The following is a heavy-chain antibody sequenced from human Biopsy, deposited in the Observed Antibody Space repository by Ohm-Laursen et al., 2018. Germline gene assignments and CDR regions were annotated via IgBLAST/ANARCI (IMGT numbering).Heavy chain of an antibody. CDR2: IYYSGST. CDR1: DGSINSYY. Sequence: GTLSLTCPVSDGSINSYYWNWIRQPPGKRLEWIGNIYYSGSTNFNPSLKSRVTISVDTSKNQFSLKLSSVPAADTAVYFCARGSSYGYDFDYWGQGTLVAVSS. D-gene: IGHD5-18*01. V-gene: IGHV4-59*01. CDR3: ARGSSYGYDFDY. J-gene: IGHJ4*02.